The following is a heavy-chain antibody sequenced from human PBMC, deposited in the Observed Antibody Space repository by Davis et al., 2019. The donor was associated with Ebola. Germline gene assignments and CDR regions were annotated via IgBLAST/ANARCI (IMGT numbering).Heavy chain of an antibody. D-gene: IGHD6-13*01. CDR3: ARGRRAAAGGMDYYYGMDV. V-gene: IGHV1-18*04. J-gene: IGHJ6*02. Sequence: ASVKVSCKASGYTFTGYYMHWVRQAPGQGLEWMGWISGYTAHTYVTPSLEGRVTLSTDTSTRTVYMELRSLTSDDTAVYYCARGRRAAAGGMDYYYGMDVWGQGTPVTVYS. CDR2: ISGYTAHT. CDR1: GYTFTGYY.